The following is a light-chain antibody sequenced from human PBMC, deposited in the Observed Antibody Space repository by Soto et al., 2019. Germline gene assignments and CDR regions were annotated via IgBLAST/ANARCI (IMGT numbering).Light chain of an antibody. V-gene: IGLV1-47*01. CDR1: SSNIGSNY. Sequence: QSALTQPPSASGTPGQRVTISCSGSSSNIGSNYVYWYQQLPGTAPKLLIYRNNQRPSGVPDRCSGSKSGTSASLAISGLQSEDEADYYCAAWDDSLSGHVVFGGGTKLTVL. CDR2: RNN. CDR3: AAWDDSLSGHVV. J-gene: IGLJ2*01.